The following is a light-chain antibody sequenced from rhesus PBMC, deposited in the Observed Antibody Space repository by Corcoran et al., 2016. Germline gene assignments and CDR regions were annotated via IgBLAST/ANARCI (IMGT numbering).Light chain of an antibody. V-gene: IGKV1-19*01. Sequence: DIQMTQSPSSLSASVGDKVTITCHASQAISSWLAWYQQKPGKAPRPLIYVASSLQSGVPSRFSRSGSGTAYTIAISSRQPEDFATYNWQQYVDLPLTFGGGTKVEIK. CDR3: QQYVDLPLT. CDR1: QAISSW. CDR2: VAS. J-gene: IGKJ4*01.